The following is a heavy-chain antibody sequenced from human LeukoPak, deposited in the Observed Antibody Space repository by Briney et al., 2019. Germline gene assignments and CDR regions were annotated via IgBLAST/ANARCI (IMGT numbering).Heavy chain of an antibody. CDR3: ARGTRDSPGIDY. D-gene: IGHD1-14*01. CDR2: IATTADSA. Sequence: GGSLRLSCAASGFTFSSYAMHWVRQTPGKGLEYVSGIATTADSASYADAVKGRFTISRDNSKNMLYLQMGSLRHEDMAVYFCARGTRDSPGIDYRGQGTLVTVSS. J-gene: IGHJ4*02. V-gene: IGHV3-64*02. CDR1: GFTFSSYA.